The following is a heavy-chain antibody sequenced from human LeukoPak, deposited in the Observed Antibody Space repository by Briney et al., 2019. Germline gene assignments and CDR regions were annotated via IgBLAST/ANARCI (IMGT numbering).Heavy chain of an antibody. V-gene: IGHV1-18*01. CDR1: GYTFTSYG. Sequence: ASVKVSCKASGYTFTSYGISWVRQAPGQGLEWMGWISAYNGNTNYAQKLQGRVTMTTETSTSTAYMELRRLRSDDTAVYYCARDGPGVAVAGNYYFDYWGQGTLVTVSS. D-gene: IGHD6-19*01. J-gene: IGHJ4*02. CDR2: ISAYNGNT. CDR3: ARDGPGVAVAGNYYFDY.